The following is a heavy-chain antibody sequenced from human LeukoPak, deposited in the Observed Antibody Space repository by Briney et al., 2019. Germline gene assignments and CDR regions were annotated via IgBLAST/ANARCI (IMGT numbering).Heavy chain of an antibody. V-gene: IGHV4-39*01. J-gene: IGHJ4*02. Sequence: PSETLSLTCTVSGGSISSSYYWGWIRQPPGKGLEWIGSIYYSGSTYYNPSLKSRVTISVDTSKNQFSLKLSSVTAADTAVYYCARHRRYSYGYGDYWGQGTLVTVSS. CDR3: ARHRRYSYGYGDY. D-gene: IGHD5-18*01. CDR1: GGSISSSYY. CDR2: IYYSGST.